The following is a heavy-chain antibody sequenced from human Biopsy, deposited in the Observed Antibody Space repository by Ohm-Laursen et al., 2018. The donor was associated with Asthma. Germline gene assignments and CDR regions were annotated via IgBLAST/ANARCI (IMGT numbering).Heavy chain of an antibody. CDR3: ARATSTWSQSGPHYFDH. CDR2: VHSTGST. J-gene: IGHJ4*02. CDR1: PGSINDYY. D-gene: IGHD6-13*01. V-gene: IGHV4-59*01. Sequence: SETLSLTCTVSPGSINDYYWNWIRQFPGKGLEWIGYVHSTGSTRFNPSLKSRLTISVDTSVDQVSLKLTSVTAADTAVYYCARATSTWSQSGPHYFDHWGPGTLVTVSS.